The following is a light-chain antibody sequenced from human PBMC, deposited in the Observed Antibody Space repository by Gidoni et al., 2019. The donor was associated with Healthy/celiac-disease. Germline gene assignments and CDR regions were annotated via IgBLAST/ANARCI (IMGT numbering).Light chain of an antibody. V-gene: IGKV3-20*01. J-gene: IGKJ4*01. CDR2: GAS. Sequence: EIVLTQSPGTLSLSPGERATLSCRASQSVSSSYLAWYQQKPGQAPRLLIYGASSRATGIPDRFSGSGSGTDFTLTISRLEPEDFAVYYCQQYGSSRLTFGGXTTVEIK. CDR1: QSVSSSY. CDR3: QQYGSSRLT.